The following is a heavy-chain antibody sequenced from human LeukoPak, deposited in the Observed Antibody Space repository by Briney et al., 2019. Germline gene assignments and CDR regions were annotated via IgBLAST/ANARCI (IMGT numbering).Heavy chain of an antibody. V-gene: IGHV1-69*13. CDR2: IIPIFGTA. J-gene: IGHJ5*02. CDR3: ADSSGYSWFDP. CDR1: GGTFSSYA. D-gene: IGHD3-22*01. Sequence: ASVKVSCKVSGGTFSSYAISWVRQAPGRGLEWMGGIIPIFGTANYAQKFQGRVTITADESTSTAYMELSSLRSEDTAVYYCADSSGYSWFDPWGQGTLVTVSS.